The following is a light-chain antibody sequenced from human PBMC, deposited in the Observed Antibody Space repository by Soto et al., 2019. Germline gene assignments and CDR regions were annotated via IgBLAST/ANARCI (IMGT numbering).Light chain of an antibody. Sequence: EIVLTQSPATLSLSPGERATLSCRASQSVSSYLAWYQQKPGQAPRLLIYDASNRATGIPARFSGSGSGTDFPLTISSLEPEDVADYYCQQRSNWITFGQGTRLEIE. CDR1: QSVSSY. CDR3: QQRSNWIT. J-gene: IGKJ5*01. V-gene: IGKV3-11*01. CDR2: DAS.